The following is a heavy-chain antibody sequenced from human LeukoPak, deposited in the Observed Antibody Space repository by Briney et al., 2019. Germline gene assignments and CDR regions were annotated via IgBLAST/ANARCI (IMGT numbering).Heavy chain of an antibody. CDR3: ARHYGGNSVTAGFQY. J-gene: IGHJ1*01. D-gene: IGHD4-23*01. Sequence: ASVKVSCKASGYTFTTYYMHWVRQAPGQGLEWMGIINPSGGITSYAQKFQGRVTMTRDTSTSTVYMELSSLTSEDTALYFCARHYGGNSVTAGFQYWGQGTLVTVSS. CDR2: INPSGGIT. CDR1: GYTFTTYY. V-gene: IGHV1-46*01.